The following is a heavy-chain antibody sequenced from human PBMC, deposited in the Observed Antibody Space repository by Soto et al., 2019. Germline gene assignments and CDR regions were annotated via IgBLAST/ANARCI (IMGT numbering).Heavy chain of an antibody. V-gene: IGHV4-34*01. D-gene: IGHD6-19*01. CDR1: GGSFSGYY. CDR2: INHSGST. J-gene: IGHJ4*02. Sequence: SETLSLTCAVYGGSFSGYYGSWIRQPPGKGLEWIGEINHSGSTNYNPSLKSRVTISVDTSKNQFSLKLSPVTAADTAVYYCARVFSPTRYSSGWYYFDYWGQGTLVTVSS. CDR3: ARVFSPTRYSSGWYYFDY.